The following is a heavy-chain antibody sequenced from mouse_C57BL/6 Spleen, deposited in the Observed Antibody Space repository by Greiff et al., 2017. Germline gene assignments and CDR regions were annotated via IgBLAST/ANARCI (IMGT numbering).Heavy chain of an antibody. CDR2: IWSGGST. CDR3: ARKRYSNYAAYAMDY. J-gene: IGHJ4*01. V-gene: IGHV2-2*01. CDR1: GFSLTSYG. Sequence: VHLVESGPGLVQPSQSLSITCTVSGFSLTSYGVHWVRQSPGKGLEWLGVIWSGGSTDYNAAFISRLSISKDNSKSQVFFKMNSLQADDTAIYYCARKRYSNYAAYAMDYWGQGTSVTVSS. D-gene: IGHD2-5*01.